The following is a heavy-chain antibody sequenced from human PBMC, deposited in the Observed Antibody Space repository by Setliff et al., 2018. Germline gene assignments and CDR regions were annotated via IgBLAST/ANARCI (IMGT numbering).Heavy chain of an antibody. CDR3: SRLVRYCTRTSCQRASGEDY. D-gene: IGHD2-2*01. CDR2: ISAYSGNT. Sequence: ASVKVSCKASGYTFTNYAINWVRQAPGQGLEWVGWISAYSGNTYYAQKFQGRVTMTTDTSTATAYLELRSLRSNDTAVYYCSRLVRYCTRTSCQRASGEDYWGQGTLVTVSS. V-gene: IGHV1-18*01. CDR1: GYTFTNYA. J-gene: IGHJ4*02.